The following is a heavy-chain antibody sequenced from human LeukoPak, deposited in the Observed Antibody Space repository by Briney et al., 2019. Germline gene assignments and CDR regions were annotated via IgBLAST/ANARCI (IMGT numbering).Heavy chain of an antibody. V-gene: IGHV3-30*03. CDR1: GFSFSSSG. CDR2: ISSDGITT. J-gene: IGHJ6*02. Sequence: TGRSLRLSCAASGFSFSSSGMHWVRQAPGKGLEWVAGISSDGITTYYADSVKGRFTISRDNAKNSLYLQMNSLRAEDTAVYYCARDPASGYDFWSGYYSYYYGMDVWGQGTTVTVSS. D-gene: IGHD3-3*01. CDR3: ARDPASGYDFWSGYYSYYYGMDV.